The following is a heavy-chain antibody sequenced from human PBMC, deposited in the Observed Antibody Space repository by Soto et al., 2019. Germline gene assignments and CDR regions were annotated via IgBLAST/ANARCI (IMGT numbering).Heavy chain of an antibody. CDR2: IYPGDSDT. D-gene: IGHD4-4*01. J-gene: IGHJ4*02. CDR1: GYSFTSYW. Sequence: PGESLKISCKGSGYSFTSYWIGWVRQMPGKGLEWMGIIYPGDSDTRYSPSFQGQVTISADKSISTAYLQWSSLKASDTAMYYCARTLHDCSNYGWAYYFDYWGQGTLVTVSS. V-gene: IGHV5-51*01. CDR3: ARTLHDCSNYGWAYYFDY.